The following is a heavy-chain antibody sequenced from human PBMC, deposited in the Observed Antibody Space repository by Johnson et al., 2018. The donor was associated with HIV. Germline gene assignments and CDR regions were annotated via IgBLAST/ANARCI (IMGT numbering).Heavy chain of an antibody. J-gene: IGHJ3*02. D-gene: IGHD4-17*01. CDR1: GFTFSDYY. V-gene: IGHV3-11*01. Sequence: QVQLVESGGGLVKPGGSLRLSCAASGFTFSDYYMSWIRQATGKGLEWVSYISSSGSTIYYADSVKGRFTISRDNAKNSLYLQMNSLRAEDTALYYCAKGVASTTVAAVDIWGPGTMVTVSS. CDR3: AKGVASTTVAAVDI. CDR2: ISSSGSTI.